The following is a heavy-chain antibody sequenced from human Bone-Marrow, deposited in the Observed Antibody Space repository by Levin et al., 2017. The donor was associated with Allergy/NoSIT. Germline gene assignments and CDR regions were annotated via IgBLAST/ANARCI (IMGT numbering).Heavy chain of an antibody. V-gene: IGHV1-2*06. CDR3: ARDQAGSGSDWSYFYYMDV. J-gene: IGHJ6*03. Sequence: GASVKVSCKASGYTFTDYYMDWVRQAPGQGLEWLGRINPNSGATSSAQKVRDRVTMTRDTSISTAYMELSRLTSDDTAVYYCARDQAGSGSDWSYFYYMDVWGKGTTVTVSS. CDR2: INPNSGAT. D-gene: IGHD5-12*01. CDR1: GYTFTDYY.